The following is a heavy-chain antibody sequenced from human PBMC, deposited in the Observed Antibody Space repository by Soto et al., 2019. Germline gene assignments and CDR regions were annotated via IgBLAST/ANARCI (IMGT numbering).Heavy chain of an antibody. CDR3: TTVNYYDSSGSPGGFDP. CDR2: IKSKTDGGTT. D-gene: IGHD3-22*01. J-gene: IGHJ5*02. V-gene: IGHV3-15*01. CDR1: GFTFSDAW. Sequence: EVQLVESGGGLVKPGWSLRLPCAATGFTFSDAWMSWVRQAPGKGLEWVGRIKSKTDGGTTDYAAPVKGRFTISRDDSKNTLYLQMNSLKIDDTAVYYCTTVNYYDSSGSPGGFDPWGQGTLVTVSS.